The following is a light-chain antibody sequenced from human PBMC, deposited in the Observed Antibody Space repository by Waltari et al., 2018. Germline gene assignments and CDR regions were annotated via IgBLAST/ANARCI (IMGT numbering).Light chain of an antibody. V-gene: IGLV3-1*01. CDR1: KLGDKY. J-gene: IGLJ2*01. Sequence: SYELTQPPSVSVSPGQTARITCSGDKLGDKYVCWYQQKPGQSPVLVIVQDSKRRSGIPERVSGSNSGNTATLTISGTQAMDEADYYCQAWDSSTVVFGGGTKLTVL. CDR2: QDS. CDR3: QAWDSSTVV.